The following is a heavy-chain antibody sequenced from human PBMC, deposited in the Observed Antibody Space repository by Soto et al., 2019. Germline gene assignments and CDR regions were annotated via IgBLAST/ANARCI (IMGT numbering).Heavy chain of an antibody. Sequence: QITLKESGPTLVKPTQTLTLTCTFSGFSLSTSGVGVGWIRQPPGKALEWLALIYWDDDKRYSPSLKTRLTITKDTQKHEVARTLTNMAPVDAGTDYCAPLRGRYGMEVWGQGTTVTVSS. CDR2: IYWDDDK. V-gene: IGHV2-5*02. J-gene: IGHJ6*02. CDR1: GFSLSTSGVG. CDR3: APLRGRYGMEV.